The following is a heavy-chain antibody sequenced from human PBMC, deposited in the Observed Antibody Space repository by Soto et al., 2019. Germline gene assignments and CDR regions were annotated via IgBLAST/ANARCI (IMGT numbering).Heavy chain of an antibody. CDR2: IYPGDSDT. CDR1: GYSFTSYW. Sequence: GESLKISCKASGYSFTSYWIAWVRQMPGQGLEWMGIIYPGDSDTRYSPSFQGQVTISADQSINTAYLQWSTLRASDTAMYYCARTQSTGGDDSYSDYWGQGTQVTVSS. D-gene: IGHD2-21*02. CDR3: ARTQSTGGDDSYSDY. J-gene: IGHJ4*02. V-gene: IGHV5-51*01.